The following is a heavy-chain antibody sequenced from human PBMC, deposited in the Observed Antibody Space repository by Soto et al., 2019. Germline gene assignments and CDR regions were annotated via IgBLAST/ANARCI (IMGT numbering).Heavy chain of an antibody. V-gene: IGHV3-23*01. CDR1: GFTFSNYA. D-gene: IGHD3-10*02. Sequence: EVQLLESGGGLVQPGGSLRLSFAASGFTFSNYAMTWVRQAPGTGLQWVSTIINSGSNTYYADSVKGRFTISRDNSKNTLYLQMNSLGAEDTAVYYCAKDVLNWGQGTLVTVSS. CDR2: IINSGSNT. CDR3: AKDVLN. J-gene: IGHJ4*02.